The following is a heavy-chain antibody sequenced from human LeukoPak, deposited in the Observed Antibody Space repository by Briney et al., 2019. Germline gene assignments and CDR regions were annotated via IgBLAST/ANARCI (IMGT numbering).Heavy chain of an antibody. J-gene: IGHJ5*02. CDR3: ASPGIVVVTAIRWFDP. V-gene: IGHV3-30-3*01. D-gene: IGHD2-21*02. Sequence: GRSLRLSCAASGFTFSSYAMHWVRQAPGKGLEWVSVISYDGSNKYYANSVKGRFTISRDNSKNTMYLQMNSLRAEDTAVYYCASPGIVVVTAIRWFDPWGQGTLVTVSS. CDR2: ISYDGSNK. CDR1: GFTFSSYA.